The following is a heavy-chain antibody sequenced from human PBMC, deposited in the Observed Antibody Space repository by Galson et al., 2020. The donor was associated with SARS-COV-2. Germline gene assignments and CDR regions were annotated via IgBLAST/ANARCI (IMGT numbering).Heavy chain of an antibody. CDR2: INWNGGST. J-gene: IGHJ5*02. V-gene: IGHV3-20*04. Sequence: GGSLRLSCAASGFTFDDYGMSWVRQAPGKGLEWVSGINWNGGSTGYADSVKGRFTISRDNAKNSLYLQMNSLRAEDTAFYYCARDPLWFRESGFDPWGQGTLVTVSS. D-gene: IGHD3-10*01. CDR3: ARDPLWFRESGFDP. CDR1: GFTFDDYG.